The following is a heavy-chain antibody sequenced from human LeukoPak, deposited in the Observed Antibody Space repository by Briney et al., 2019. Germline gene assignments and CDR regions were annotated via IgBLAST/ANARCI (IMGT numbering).Heavy chain of an antibody. D-gene: IGHD5-12*01. J-gene: IGHJ4*02. CDR2: ISSSSSYI. CDR1: GFTFSSYS. V-gene: IGHV3-21*01. Sequence: GGSLRLSCAASGFTFSSYSMNWVRQAPGKGLEWVSSISSSSSYIYYADSVKGRFTISRDNAKNSLYLQMNSLRAEDTAVYYCASPTIVATIGFDYWGQGTLVTVSS. CDR3: ASPTIVATIGFDY.